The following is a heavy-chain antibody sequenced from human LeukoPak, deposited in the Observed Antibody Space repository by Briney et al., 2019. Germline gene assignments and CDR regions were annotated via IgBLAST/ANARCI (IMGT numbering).Heavy chain of an antibody. D-gene: IGHD1-26*01. CDR1: IDSVTNYY. Sequence: SETLSLTCAVYIDSVTNYYWKCIRQTPGKGLEWISEVNESGASNTNPSLRNRVILSVDTSKNQFSLKLISVTAADTAVYYCARGQGATVPQVGKNWFDPWGQGTRVIVSS. J-gene: IGHJ5*02. V-gene: IGHV4-34*01. CDR2: VNESGAS. CDR3: ARGQGATVPQVGKNWFDP.